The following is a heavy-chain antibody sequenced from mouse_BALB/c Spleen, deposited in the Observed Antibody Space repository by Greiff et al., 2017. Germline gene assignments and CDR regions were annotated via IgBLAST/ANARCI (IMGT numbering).Heavy chain of an antibody. D-gene: IGHD1-1*01. Sequence: EVQLQQSGPELVKPGASVKIPCKASGYTFTDYNMDWVKQSHGKSLEWIGDINPNNGGTIYNQKFKGKATLTVDKSSSTAYMELRSLTSEDTAVYYCTSPYYYGSSFDYWGQGTTLTVSS. J-gene: IGHJ2*01. CDR3: TSPYYYGSSFDY. CDR2: INPNNGGT. CDR1: GYTFTDYN. V-gene: IGHV1-18*01.